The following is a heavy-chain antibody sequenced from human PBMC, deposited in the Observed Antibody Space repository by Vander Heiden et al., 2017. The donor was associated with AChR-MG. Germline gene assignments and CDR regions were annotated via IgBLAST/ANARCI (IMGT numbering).Heavy chain of an antibody. J-gene: IGHJ4*02. D-gene: IGHD6-6*01. CDR2: IRRSGGSTT. CDR1: GFTFSTYR. V-gene: IGHV3-48*01. Sequence: EVQLVESGGGLVQPGGSLRLSCVGSGFTFSTYRMNWVRQAPGKGLEWVSYIRRSGGSTTYYADSVRGRFTISRDDAENSLYLEMNSLRVEDTAVYYCVRDPEALDYWGQGTLVTVSS. CDR3: VRDPEALDY.